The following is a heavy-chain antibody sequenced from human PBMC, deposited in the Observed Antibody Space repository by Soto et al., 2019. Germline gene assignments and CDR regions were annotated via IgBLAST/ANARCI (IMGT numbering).Heavy chain of an antibody. D-gene: IGHD6-19*01. Sequence: ASVKVSCKASGYTFTNFYIHWVRQAPGQGLEWMGRINPGVGSTTYAQKLQGRVTMTTDTSTSTAYMELRSLRSDDTAVYYCARVGMYSSGRLYDAFDIWGQGTMVTVSS. CDR2: INPGVGST. CDR3: ARVGMYSSGRLYDAFDI. CDR1: GYTFTNFY. V-gene: IGHV1-46*01. J-gene: IGHJ3*02.